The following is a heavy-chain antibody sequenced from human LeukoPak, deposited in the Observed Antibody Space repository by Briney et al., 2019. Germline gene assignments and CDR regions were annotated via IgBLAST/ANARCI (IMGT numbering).Heavy chain of an antibody. V-gene: IGHV4-59*01. CDR3: ARVPYSNSGYYYYYMDV. CDR1: GGSLSSYY. D-gene: IGHD4-11*01. Sequence: SETLSLTCTVSGGSLSSYYWSWIRQPPGKGLEWIGYIYYSGSTNYNPSLKSRVTISVDTSKNQFSLKLSSVTAADTAVYYCARVPYSNSGYYYYYMDVWGKGTTVTVSS. CDR2: IYYSGST. J-gene: IGHJ6*03.